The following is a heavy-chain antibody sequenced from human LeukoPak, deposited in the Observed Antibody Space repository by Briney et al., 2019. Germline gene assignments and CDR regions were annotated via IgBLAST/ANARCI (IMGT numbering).Heavy chain of an antibody. CDR1: GGSISSTTYY. Sequence: SETLSLTCTVSGGSISSTTYYWGWIRQPPGKGLEWIASIFYSGSTYYNPSFKGRVTISVDTSRNQFSLRLSSVTAADTAVYYCARHMALGGELLNWGQGTLVTV. V-gene: IGHV4-39*01. J-gene: IGHJ4*02. D-gene: IGHD3-10*01. CDR3: ARHMALGGELLN. CDR2: IFYSGST.